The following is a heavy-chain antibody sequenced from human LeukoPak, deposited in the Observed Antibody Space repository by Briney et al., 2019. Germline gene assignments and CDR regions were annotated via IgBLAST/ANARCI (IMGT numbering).Heavy chain of an antibody. J-gene: IGHJ5*02. Sequence: ASVKVSCKASGYTFINHWMHWVRQAPGQGLEWVGLINPTGTTTLYAQKFQGRITLTRDMSATTDCMELSSLTSEDTAVYYCARDNSVGGIAWWFDPWGQGTLVTVSS. CDR1: GYTFINHW. CDR3: ARDNSVGGIAWWFDP. V-gene: IGHV1-46*01. D-gene: IGHD1-26*01. CDR2: INPTGTTT.